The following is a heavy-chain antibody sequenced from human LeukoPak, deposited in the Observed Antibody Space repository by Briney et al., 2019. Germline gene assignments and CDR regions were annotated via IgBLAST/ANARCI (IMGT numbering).Heavy chain of an antibody. V-gene: IGHV3-30-3*01. J-gene: IGHJ4*02. D-gene: IGHD4-23*01. CDR3: AREYYGGNYLYDY. Sequence: GGSLRLSCAASGFTFSSYAMHWVRQAPGKGLEWVAVISYDGSNKYYADSVKGRFTIPRDNAKNSLYLQMNSLRDEDTAVYYCAREYYGGNYLYDYWGQGTLVTVSS. CDR2: ISYDGSNK. CDR1: GFTFSSYA.